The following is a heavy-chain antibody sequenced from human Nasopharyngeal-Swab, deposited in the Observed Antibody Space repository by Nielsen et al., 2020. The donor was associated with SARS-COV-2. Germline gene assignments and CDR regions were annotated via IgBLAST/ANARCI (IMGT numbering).Heavy chain of an antibody. J-gene: IGHJ3*02. CDR1: GGSISSSSYY. CDR3: ARDRASSWASEGAFDI. CDR2: IYRSGTT. Sequence: SETLSLTCSVPGGSISSSSYYWGWIRQPPGKGLEWIWSIYRSGTTYYNPSLKSRVTISVDTSKSQFSLNLNSVTAADTAVYYCARDRASSWASEGAFDIWGQGTMVTVSS. D-gene: IGHD6-13*01. V-gene: IGHV4-39*07.